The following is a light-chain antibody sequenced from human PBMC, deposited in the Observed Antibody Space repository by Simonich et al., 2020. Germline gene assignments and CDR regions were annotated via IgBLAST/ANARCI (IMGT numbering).Light chain of an antibody. J-gene: IGLJ3*02. CDR3: CSYAGSSTWV. CDR1: SGDVGGYNL. CDR2: EGR. V-gene: IGLV2-23*01. Sequence: QSALTQPASVSGSPGQSITISCPGTSGDVGGYNLVSWYQQHPGKAPKLMVYEGRKRPSGVSNRFSGSKSGNTASLTISGLQAEDEADYYCCSYAGSSTWVFGGGTKLTVL.